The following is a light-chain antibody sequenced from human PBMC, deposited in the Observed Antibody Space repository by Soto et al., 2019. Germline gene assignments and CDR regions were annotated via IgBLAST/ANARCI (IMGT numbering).Light chain of an antibody. Sequence: EIVLSQSPGTLSLSTGERATLSCRTSQSVSSSYLAWYQQKPGQPPRLLIYDISTRATGIPTRFSGSGSGTEFTLTISSLQSEDFAVYYCRQYNSWPLTFGGGTKVDI. J-gene: IGKJ4*01. CDR1: QSVSSSY. CDR2: DIS. CDR3: RQYNSWPLT. V-gene: IGKV3D-15*01.